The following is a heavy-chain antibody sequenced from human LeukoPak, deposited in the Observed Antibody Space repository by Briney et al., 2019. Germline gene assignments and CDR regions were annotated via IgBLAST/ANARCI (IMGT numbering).Heavy chain of an antibody. V-gene: IGHV3-23*01. CDR2: ISDSGDYT. CDR3: AKDTSIGKYCTNGVCSPFDY. J-gene: IGHJ4*02. CDR1: GFTFSSYA. Sequence: GGSLTLSCAGSGFTFSSYAVSWVRQDPGQGLEWVSVISDSGDYTSYADSVRGRFTISRDNSRNTLYLQMISLRPEDTAVYYCAKDTSIGKYCTNGVCSPFDYWGQGPLVTVFS. D-gene: IGHD2-8*01.